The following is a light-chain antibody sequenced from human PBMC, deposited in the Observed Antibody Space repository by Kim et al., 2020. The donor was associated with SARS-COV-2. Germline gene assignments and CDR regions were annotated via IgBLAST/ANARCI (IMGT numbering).Light chain of an antibody. J-gene: IGKJ2*01. CDR3: QQYGNSPAT. Sequence: LSPGESATLSCRASQSVPSRFLAWYQQKPGQAPRLLISEASSRATGIPDRFSGSGSGTDFTLTINRLEPEDIAVYYCQQYGNSPATFGQGTKLEI. V-gene: IGKV3-20*01. CDR2: EAS. CDR1: QSVPSRF.